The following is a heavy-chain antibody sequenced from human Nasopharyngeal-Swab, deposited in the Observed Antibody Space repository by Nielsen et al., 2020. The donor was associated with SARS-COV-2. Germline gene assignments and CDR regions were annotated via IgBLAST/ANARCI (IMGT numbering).Heavy chain of an antibody. CDR2: MNPNSGNT. Sequence: ASVKVSCKASGYTFTSYDINWVRQATGQGLEWMGWMNPNSGNTGYAQKFQGRVTMTRNTSISTAYMELSSLRSEDTAVYYCSLFPFFSSASSGYYDFDYWGQGTLVTVSS. D-gene: IGHD3-22*01. CDR1: GYTFTSYD. CDR3: SLFPFFSSASSGYYDFDY. V-gene: IGHV1-8*01. J-gene: IGHJ4*02.